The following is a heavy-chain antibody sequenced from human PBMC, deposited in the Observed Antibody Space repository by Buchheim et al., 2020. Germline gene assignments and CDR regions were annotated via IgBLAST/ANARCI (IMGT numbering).Heavy chain of an antibody. CDR2: ISGSGGST. V-gene: IGHV3-23*01. CDR3: AKGSDFMRRGYYYYYMDV. D-gene: IGHD3/OR15-3a*01. Sequence: EVQLLESGGGLVQPGGSLRLSCAASGFTFSSYAMSWVRQAPGKGLEWVSAISGSGGSTYYADSVKGRFTISRDNSKNTLYLQMNSLRAEDTAVYYCAKGSDFMRRGYYYYYMDVWGKGTT. CDR1: GFTFSSYA. J-gene: IGHJ6*03.